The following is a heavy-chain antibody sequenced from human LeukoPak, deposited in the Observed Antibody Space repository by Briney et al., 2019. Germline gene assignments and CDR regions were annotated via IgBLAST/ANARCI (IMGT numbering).Heavy chain of an antibody. V-gene: IGHV3-23*01. Sequence: PGGSLRLSCAASGFTVSSNYMSWVRQAPGKGLEWVSAISGSGGSTYYADSVKGRFTISRDNSKNTLYLQMNSLRAEDTAVYYCAKDLMVRVGDNWFDPWGQGTLVTVSS. CDR2: ISGSGGST. CDR1: GFTVSSNY. D-gene: IGHD3-10*01. J-gene: IGHJ5*02. CDR3: AKDLMVRVGDNWFDP.